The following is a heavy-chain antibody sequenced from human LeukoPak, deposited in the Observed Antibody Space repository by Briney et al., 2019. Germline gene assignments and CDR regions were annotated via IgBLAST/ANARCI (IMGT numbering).Heavy chain of an antibody. Sequence: SVKVSCKASGGTFSSYAISWVRQAPGQGLEWMGGIIPIFGTANYAQKFQGRVTITTDESTSTAYMELSSLRSEDTAVYYCARVIFPYYYYGSGSYSHQRAHYYCMDVWGKGTTVTVSS. V-gene: IGHV1-69*05. D-gene: IGHD3-10*01. J-gene: IGHJ6*03. CDR3: ARVIFPYYYYGSGSYSHQRAHYYCMDV. CDR2: IIPIFGTA. CDR1: GGTFSSYA.